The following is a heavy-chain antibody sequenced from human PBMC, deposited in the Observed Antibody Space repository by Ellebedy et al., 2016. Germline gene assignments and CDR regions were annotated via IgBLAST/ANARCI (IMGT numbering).Heavy chain of an antibody. J-gene: IGHJ4*02. CDR2: MNQDGSVK. D-gene: IGHD6-25*01. V-gene: IGHV3-7*01. CDR3: ARAFQRSVDY. CDR1: GFIFSSHW. Sequence: GESLKISXAASGFIFSSHWMSWVRQTPGKGLEWVGHMNQDGSVKYHVDSVKGRFTIPRDNARDSLYLQMNSLRVEDTAVYYCARAFQRSVDYWGQGTLVTVS.